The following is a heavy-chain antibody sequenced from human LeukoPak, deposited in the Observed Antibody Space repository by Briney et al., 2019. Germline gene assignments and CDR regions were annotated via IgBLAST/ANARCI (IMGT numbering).Heavy chain of an antibody. CDR3: ARGGQNDSSGYYSSPGNYYFDY. V-gene: IGHV4-34*01. J-gene: IGHJ4*02. Sequence: SETLSLTCAVYGGSFSGYYWSWIRQPPGKGLEWIGEINHSGSTNYNPSLKSRVTISVDTSKNQFSLKLSSVTAADTAVYYCARGGQNDSSGYYSSPGNYYFDYWGQGTLVTVSS. CDR2: INHSGST. D-gene: IGHD3-22*01. CDR1: GGSFSGYY.